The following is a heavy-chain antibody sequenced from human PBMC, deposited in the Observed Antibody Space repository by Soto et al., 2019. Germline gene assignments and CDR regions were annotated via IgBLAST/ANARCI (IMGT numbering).Heavy chain of an antibody. J-gene: IGHJ4*02. V-gene: IGHV4-59*01. CDR2: IYYSGST. CDR1: GGSISSYN. Sequence: SETLSLTCTVSGGSISSYNWIWIRQPPGRGLEWIGYIYYSGSTNYNPSLKSRVTISVDTSKNRFSLKLSSVTAADTAVYYCARLNYYDSTDYFDSWGQGTLVTVSS. CDR3: ARLNYYDSTDYFDS. D-gene: IGHD3-22*01.